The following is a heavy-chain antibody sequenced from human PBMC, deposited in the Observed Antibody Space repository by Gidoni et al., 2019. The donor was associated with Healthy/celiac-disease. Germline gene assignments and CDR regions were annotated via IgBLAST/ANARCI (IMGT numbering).Heavy chain of an antibody. Sequence: QVQLQESGPGLVKPSQTLSLTCTVSGGSISSGSYYWSWIRQPAGKGLEWIGRIYTSGSTNYNPSLKSRVTISVDTSKNQFSLKLSSVTAADTAVYYCASSIAVAGTVAFDYWGQGTLDTVSS. CDR3: ASSIAVAGTVAFDY. D-gene: IGHD6-19*01. V-gene: IGHV4-61*02. J-gene: IGHJ4*02. CDR2: IYTSGST. CDR1: GGSISSGSYY.